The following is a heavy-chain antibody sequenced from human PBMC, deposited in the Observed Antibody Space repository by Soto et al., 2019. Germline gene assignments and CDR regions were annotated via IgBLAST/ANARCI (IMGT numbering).Heavy chain of an antibody. CDR3: ARDLTREGYCSGGSCYSGYYYGMDV. Sequence: SETLSLTCDVSGDTISTGGYTWAWIRQPPGKALEWIGHTYHSGNTYYNPSLKSRVIISVDRSKNQFSLRLSSVTAADTAVYYCARDLTREGYCSGGSCYSGYYYGMDVWGQGTMVTVSS. V-gene: IGHV4-30-2*01. CDR1: GDTISTGGYT. D-gene: IGHD2-15*01. J-gene: IGHJ6*02. CDR2: TYHSGNT.